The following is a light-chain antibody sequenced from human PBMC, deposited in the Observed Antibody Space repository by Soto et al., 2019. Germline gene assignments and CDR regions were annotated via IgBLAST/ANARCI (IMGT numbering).Light chain of an antibody. CDR1: SSDVGGYNY. CDR2: EVS. CDR3: SSYTSSSTYVV. V-gene: IGLV2-14*01. Sequence: QCALTQPASVYGSPGQSITISCTGTSSDVGGYNYVSWYQQHPGKAPKLMIYEVSNRPSGVSNRFSGSKSGNTASLTISGLQAEDEADYYCSSYTSSSTYVVFGGGTKLTV. J-gene: IGLJ2*01.